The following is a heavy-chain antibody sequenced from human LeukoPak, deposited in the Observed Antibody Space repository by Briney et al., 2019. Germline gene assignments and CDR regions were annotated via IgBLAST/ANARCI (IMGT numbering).Heavy chain of an antibody. D-gene: IGHD6-13*01. CDR3: ARDEGIAAAGTSLGFDY. CDR1: GFTFSSYA. V-gene: IGHV3-21*01. J-gene: IGHJ4*02. CDR2: ISSSSSYI. Sequence: GGSLRLSCAASGFTFSSYAMSWVRQAPGKGLEWVSSISSSSSYIYYADSVKGRFTISRDNAKNSLYLQMNSLRAEDTAVYYCARDEGIAAAGTSLGFDYWGQGTLVTVSS.